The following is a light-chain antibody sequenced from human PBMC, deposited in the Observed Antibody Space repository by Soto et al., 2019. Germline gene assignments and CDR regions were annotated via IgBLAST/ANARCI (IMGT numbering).Light chain of an antibody. J-gene: IGKJ1*01. CDR3: QQYNDWWT. Sequence: EIVLTQSPGTLSLSPGERATLSCRASQSFNSIYLAWYQQKPGQAPRLLIYGASSRATGIPDRFSGSGFGTEFTLTITSLQSEDFAVYYCQQYNDWWTFGQGTKVDIK. CDR2: GAS. V-gene: IGKV3-20*01. CDR1: QSFNSIY.